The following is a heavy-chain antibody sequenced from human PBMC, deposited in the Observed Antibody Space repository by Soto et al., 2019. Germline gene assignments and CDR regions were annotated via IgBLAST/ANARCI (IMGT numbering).Heavy chain of an antibody. CDR3: ARSPTLGSTMVRGVRDYYYMDV. Sequence: ASVKVSCKASGGTFSSYTISWVRQAPGQGLEWMGRIIHILGMANYAQKFQGRVTITADKSASTAYMELSSLRSEDTAVYYCARSPTLGSTMVRGVRDYYYMDVWGKGTTVTVSS. D-gene: IGHD3-10*01. J-gene: IGHJ6*03. CDR2: IIHILGMA. V-gene: IGHV1-69*02. CDR1: GGTFSSYT.